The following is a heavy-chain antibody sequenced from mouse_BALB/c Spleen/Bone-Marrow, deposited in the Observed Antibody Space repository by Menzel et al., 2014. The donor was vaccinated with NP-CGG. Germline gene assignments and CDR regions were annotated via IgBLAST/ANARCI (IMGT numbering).Heavy chain of an antibody. CDR2: SNPSNGRT. J-gene: IGHJ2*01. D-gene: IGHD1-1*01. CDR3: ARRTTTVVATDY. CDR1: GYTFTSYR. Sequence: VKLQESGAELVKPGASVKLSCKASGYTFTSYRMHWVKQRLGQGLEWIGESNPSNGRTKYKEKFKSKATLTVDKYSSTAYMQLSSQTSKYSAVYYCARRTTTVVATDYWRQCIPRTISS. V-gene: IGHV1S81*02.